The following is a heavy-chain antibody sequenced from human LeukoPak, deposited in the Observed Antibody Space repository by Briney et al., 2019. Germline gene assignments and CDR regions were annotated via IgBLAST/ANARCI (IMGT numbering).Heavy chain of an antibody. CDR1: GGTFSSYA. CDR3: ARDTRPAYYGSGSQNNWFDP. V-gene: IGHV1-69*13. Sequence: SVKVSCKASGGTFSSYAISWVRQAPGQGLEWMGGIIPIFGTANYAQKFQGRVTITADESTSTAYMELSSPRSEDTAVYYCARDTRPAYYGSGSQNNWFDPWGQGTLVTVSS. J-gene: IGHJ5*02. D-gene: IGHD3-10*01. CDR2: IIPIFGTA.